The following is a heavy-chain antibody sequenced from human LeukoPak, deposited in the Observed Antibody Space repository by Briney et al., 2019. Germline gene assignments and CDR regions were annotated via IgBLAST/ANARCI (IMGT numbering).Heavy chain of an antibody. J-gene: IGHJ4*02. CDR3: ARAMVRGVITDSPLDY. CDR1: GGSINSTDYF. Sequence: PSQTLSLTCTVSGGSINSTDYFWSWIRQPPGKGLEWIGYIFHTGRTYYNPSLKSRVAMSVDTSKNQFSLKLSSVTAADTAVYYCARAMVRGVITDSPLDYWGQGTLVTVSS. V-gene: IGHV4-30-4*01. CDR2: IFHTGRT. D-gene: IGHD3-10*01.